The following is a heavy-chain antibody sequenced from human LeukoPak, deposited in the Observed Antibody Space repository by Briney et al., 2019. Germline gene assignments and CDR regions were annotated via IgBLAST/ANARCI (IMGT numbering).Heavy chain of an antibody. CDR2: ISGSGGST. CDR1: GFTFSSYS. V-gene: IGHV3-23*01. D-gene: IGHD3-22*01. CDR3: ARDPQYYYDSSAPLPGAFDI. Sequence: GGSLRLSCAASGFTFSSYSMSWVRQAPGKGLEWVSAISGSGGSTYYADSVKGRFTISRDNSKNTLYLQMNSLRAEDTAVYYCARDPQYYYDSSAPLPGAFDIWGQGTMVTVSS. J-gene: IGHJ3*02.